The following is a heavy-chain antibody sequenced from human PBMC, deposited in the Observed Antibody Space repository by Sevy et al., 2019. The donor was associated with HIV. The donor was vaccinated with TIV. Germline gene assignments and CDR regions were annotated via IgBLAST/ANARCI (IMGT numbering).Heavy chain of an antibody. Sequence: GGSLRLSCAASGFTFITYDMHWVRHVTGKGLEWVSGVGLAGDTFYPGSVKGRFTISIENAKNSLYLQMNNLGAGDTAVYYCTRSGGYSDYGMDVWGQGTTVTVSS. CDR3: TRSGGYSDYGMDV. D-gene: IGHD5-12*01. CDR2: VGLAGDT. CDR1: GFTFITYD. J-gene: IGHJ6*02. V-gene: IGHV3-13*01.